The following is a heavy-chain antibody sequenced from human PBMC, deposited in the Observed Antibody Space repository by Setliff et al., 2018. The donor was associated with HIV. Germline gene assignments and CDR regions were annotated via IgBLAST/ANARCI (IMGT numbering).Heavy chain of an antibody. CDR3: ARGNWGMLGY. Sequence: PSETLSLTCAVYGGSFNDYWWTWIRQPPGEGLEWIAEINHNGNSNYNASLKSRVTISVDTSNNQFSLELRSVTAADTAVYFCARGNWGMLGYWGQGTLVTVSS. J-gene: IGHJ4*02. D-gene: IGHD7-27*01. CDR2: INHNGNS. CDR1: GGSFNDYW. V-gene: IGHV4-34*01.